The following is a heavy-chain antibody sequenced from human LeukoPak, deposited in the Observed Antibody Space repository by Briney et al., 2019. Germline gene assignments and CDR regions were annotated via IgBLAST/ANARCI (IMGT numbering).Heavy chain of an antibody. CDR2: ISADNGNT. V-gene: IGHV1-18*01. CDR3: ARTYCSGGSCYPNWFDP. CDR1: GYTFTNYG. Sequence: GASVKDSCKASGYTFTNYGINWVRQAPGQGLEWMGWISADNGNTNYAQKVQGRVTMTTDTSTSTAYMELRSLRSDDTAVYYCARTYCSGGSCYPNWFDPWGRGTLVTVSS. J-gene: IGHJ5*02. D-gene: IGHD2-15*01.